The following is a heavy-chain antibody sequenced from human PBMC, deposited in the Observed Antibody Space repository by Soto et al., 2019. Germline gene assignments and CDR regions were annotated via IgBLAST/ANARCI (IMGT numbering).Heavy chain of an antibody. Sequence: QVQLQESGPGLVKPSQILSLTCTVSGGSISIGGYYWSWIRQHPGKGLEWIGYIYYSGSTYYNPSLKSRVTISVDTSKNQFSLKLSSVTAADTAVYYCAREWRDYYFDYWGQGTLVTVSS. J-gene: IGHJ4*02. CDR2: IYYSGST. V-gene: IGHV4-31*03. CDR1: GGSISIGGYY. CDR3: AREWRDYYFDY.